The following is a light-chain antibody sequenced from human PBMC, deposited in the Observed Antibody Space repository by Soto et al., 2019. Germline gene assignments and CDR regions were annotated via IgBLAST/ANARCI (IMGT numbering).Light chain of an antibody. J-gene: IGKJ5*01. Sequence: EKVMTHSPATLSVSPGERATLSCRASQSVSSNLAWYQQKPGQAPRLLIYGASSRATGIPVRFSGSGSGTEFTLTISSLQSEDFAVYYCQQRSVWPPITFGQGTRLEIK. CDR2: GAS. CDR3: QQRSVWPPIT. CDR1: QSVSSN. V-gene: IGKV3-15*01.